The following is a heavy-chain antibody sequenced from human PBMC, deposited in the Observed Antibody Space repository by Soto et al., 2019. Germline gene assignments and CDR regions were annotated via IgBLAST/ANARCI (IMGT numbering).Heavy chain of an antibody. CDR2: ISGSGGST. CDR1: GFTFSSYA. D-gene: IGHD3-10*01. J-gene: IGHJ4*02. Sequence: GGSLRLSCAASGFTFSSYAMSWVRQAPGKGLDWVSAISGSGGSTYYADSVKGRFTISRDNSKNTLYLQMNSLRAEDTAVYYCAKDLGGITMVRGVIPYFDYWGQGTLVTVSS. V-gene: IGHV3-23*01. CDR3: AKDLGGITMVRGVIPYFDY.